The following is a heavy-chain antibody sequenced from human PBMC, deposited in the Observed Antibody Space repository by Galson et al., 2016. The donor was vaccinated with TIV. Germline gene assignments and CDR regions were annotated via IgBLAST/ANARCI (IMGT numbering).Heavy chain of an antibody. Sequence: QSGAEVKKPGESLEISCQGSGYSFTSYWIGWVRQMPGKGLEWMGVIYPGDSDTRYSPSFQSPLTISADKSITTAYLQWSSLKASDPALYYCSRSRGAAGTYDAFDIWGQGTMVTVSA. D-gene: IGHD6-13*01. V-gene: IGHV5-51*01. J-gene: IGHJ3*02. CDR2: IYPGDSDT. CDR3: SRSRGAAGTYDAFDI. CDR1: GYSFTSYW.